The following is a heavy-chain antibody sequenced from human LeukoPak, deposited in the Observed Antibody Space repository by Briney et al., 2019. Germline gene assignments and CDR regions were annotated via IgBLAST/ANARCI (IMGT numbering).Heavy chain of an antibody. D-gene: IGHD6-6*01. J-gene: IGHJ2*01. CDR2: SDPEDGAT. CDR3: VTDRARLFWYFDL. V-gene: IGHV1-24*01. Sequence: ASVKVSCKVSGSTLSDLSIHWVRQAPGKGLEYVGGSDPEDGATFHAQNFQGRVTMTEDTSIDTAYMELSSPRSEDTAVYYCVTDRARLFWYFDLWGRGTLVTVSS. CDR1: GSTLSDLS.